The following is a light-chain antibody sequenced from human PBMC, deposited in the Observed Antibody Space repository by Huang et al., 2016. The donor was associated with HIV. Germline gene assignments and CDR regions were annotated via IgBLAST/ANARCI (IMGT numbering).Light chain of an antibody. CDR1: QSIRNY. Sequence: DIQMTQSPSSLSASVGDRVTITCRASQSIRNYLSWYQQKPGEAPNLLIYAISSLQSGVPSRFSGSGAVTEFTLTINSLQPGDFAVYYCQESFSIPYSFGQGTKLEIK. V-gene: IGKV1-39*01. CDR3: QESFSIPYS. J-gene: IGKJ2*03. CDR2: AIS.